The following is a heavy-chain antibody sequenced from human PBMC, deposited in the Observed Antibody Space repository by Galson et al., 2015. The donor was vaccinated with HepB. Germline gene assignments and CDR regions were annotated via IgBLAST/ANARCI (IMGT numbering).Heavy chain of an antibody. V-gene: IGHV1-69*13. J-gene: IGHJ5*02. CDR2: IIPIFGTA. CDR3: ARVYLGGSGDYDPGWFDP. D-gene: IGHD4-17*01. Sequence: SVKVSCKASGGTFSSYAISWVRQAPGQGLEWMGGIIPIFGTANYAQKFQGRVTITADESTSTAYMELSSLRSEDTAVYYCARVYLGGSGDYDPGWFDPRGQGSLVTVSS. CDR1: GGTFSSYA.